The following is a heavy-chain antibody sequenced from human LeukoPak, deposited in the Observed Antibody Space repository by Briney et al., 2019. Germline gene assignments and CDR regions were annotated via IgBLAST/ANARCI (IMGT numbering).Heavy chain of an antibody. Sequence: SETLSLTCTVSGGSISSGDYYWSWIRQPPGKGLEWIGYIYYSGSTYYNPSLKSRVTISVDTSKNQFSLKLSSVTAADTAVYYCARSLLDYYDSSGYYAFDIWGQGTMVTVSS. V-gene: IGHV4-30-4*01. CDR1: GGSISSGDYY. D-gene: IGHD3-22*01. CDR2: IYYSGST. J-gene: IGHJ3*02. CDR3: ARSLLDYYDSSGYYAFDI.